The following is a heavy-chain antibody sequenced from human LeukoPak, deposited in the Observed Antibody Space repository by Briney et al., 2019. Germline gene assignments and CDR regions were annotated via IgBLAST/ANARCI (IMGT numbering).Heavy chain of an antibody. Sequence: GGSLRLSCAASGFTFSSNAMSWVRQAPGKGLEWVSTIGDTDISTRYADSVKGRFTISRDNSKNTLYLQMNSLRAEDTAIYYCAKRHDSSGYSYYYGMDVWGQGTTVTVSS. D-gene: IGHD3-22*01. CDR3: AKRHDSSGYSYYYGMDV. J-gene: IGHJ6*02. CDR2: IGDTDIST. V-gene: IGHV3-23*01. CDR1: GFTFSSNA.